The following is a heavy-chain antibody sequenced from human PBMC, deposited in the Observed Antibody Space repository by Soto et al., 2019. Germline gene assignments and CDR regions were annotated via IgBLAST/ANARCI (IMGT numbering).Heavy chain of an antibody. J-gene: IGHJ4*02. Sequence: ASVKVSCKASGYTFTSYDMHWVRQAPGRGLEWMGIINPSGGSTSYAQKFQGRVTMTRDTSTSTVYMELSSLRSEDTAGYYCARDATRHYYASSGSYCGKATLVTLSS. V-gene: IGHV1-46*03. CDR3: ARDATRHYYASSGSY. D-gene: IGHD3-22*01. CDR2: INPSGGST. CDR1: GYTFTSYD.